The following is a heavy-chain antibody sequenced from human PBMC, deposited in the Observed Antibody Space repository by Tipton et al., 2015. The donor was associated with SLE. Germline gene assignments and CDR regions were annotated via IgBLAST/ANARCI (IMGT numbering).Heavy chain of an antibody. CDR2: INHSGST. D-gene: IGHD3-10*01. J-gene: IGHJ4*02. V-gene: IGHV4-34*01. CDR1: GGSISSHY. CDR3: ARGRGDY. Sequence: TLSLTCTVSGGSISSHYWSWIRQPPGKGLEWIGEINHSGSTNYNPSLKSRVTISVDTSKNQFSLKLSSVTAADTAVYYCARGRGDYWGQGTLVTVSS.